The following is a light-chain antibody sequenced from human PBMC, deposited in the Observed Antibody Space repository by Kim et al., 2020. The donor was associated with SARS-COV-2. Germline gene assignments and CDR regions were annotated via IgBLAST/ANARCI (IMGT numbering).Light chain of an antibody. Sequence: SPGERATTSCRASQSVSNNLAWYQQKPGQAPRLLIYGASTRATDIPARFSGSGSGTEFTLTISSLQSEDFAVYFCQQYNYWPPLTFGGGTKVDIK. CDR2: GAS. V-gene: IGKV3-15*01. CDR1: QSVSNN. CDR3: QQYNYWPPLT. J-gene: IGKJ4*01.